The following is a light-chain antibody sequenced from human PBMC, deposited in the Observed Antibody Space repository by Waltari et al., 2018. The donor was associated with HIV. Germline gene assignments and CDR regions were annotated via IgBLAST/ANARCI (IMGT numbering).Light chain of an antibody. CDR2: DNN. CDR3: GTWDSSLSAGV. CDR1: SSNIGNNN. J-gene: IGLJ3*02. V-gene: IGLV1-51*01. Sequence: QSVLTQPPSVSAAPGQKVTISCPGSSSNIGNNNFSWYQHFPGTAPKLLIYDNNKRPSGIPDRFSGSKSGTSATLGITGLQTGDEADYYCGTWDSSLSAGVFGGGTKLTVL.